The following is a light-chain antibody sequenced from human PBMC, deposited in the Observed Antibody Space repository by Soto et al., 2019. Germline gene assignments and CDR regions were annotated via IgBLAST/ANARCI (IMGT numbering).Light chain of an antibody. Sequence: QSALTQPPSVTGAPGQRVTISCTGGSSNIGARYDVHWYQHLPGRAPKLLIYGNTNRPSGVPDRFSGSKSGTSASLAITGLQAEDEADYYCQSYDSSLSGSVFGGGTKLTVL. CDR1: SSNIGARYD. J-gene: IGLJ2*01. CDR2: GNT. V-gene: IGLV1-40*01. CDR3: QSYDSSLSGSV.